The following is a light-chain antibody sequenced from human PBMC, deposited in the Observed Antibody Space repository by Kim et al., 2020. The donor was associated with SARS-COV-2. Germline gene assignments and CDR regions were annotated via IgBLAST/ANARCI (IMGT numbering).Light chain of an antibody. CDR3: QRAKNFPYT. CDR1: RNIDRW. V-gene: IGKV1D-12*01. Sequence: SASVGDTVTITCRAGRNIDRWVAWYQQKAGQAPQLLIHTASTVQRGVPSRFSGTGSGTDFSLTIYGLQPEDFATYFYQRAKNFPYTFGQGTKLEI. J-gene: IGKJ2*01. CDR2: TAS.